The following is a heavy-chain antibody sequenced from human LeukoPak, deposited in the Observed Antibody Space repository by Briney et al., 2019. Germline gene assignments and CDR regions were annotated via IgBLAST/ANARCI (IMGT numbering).Heavy chain of an antibody. D-gene: IGHD2-15*01. CDR1: GYTFTGYY. CDR3: ARVSGYCSGGSCYSGDY. CDR2: INPDSGGT. V-gene: IGHV1-2*02. J-gene: IGHJ4*02. Sequence: ASVKVSCKASGYTFTGYYMHWVRQAPGQGLEWMGWINPDSGGTNYAQKFQGRVTMTRDTSISTAYMELSRLRSDDTAVYYCARVSGYCSGGSCYSGDYWGQGTLVTVSS.